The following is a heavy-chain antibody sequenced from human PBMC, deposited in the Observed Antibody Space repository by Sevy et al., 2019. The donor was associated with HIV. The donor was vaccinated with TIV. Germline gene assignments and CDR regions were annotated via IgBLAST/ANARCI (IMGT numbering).Heavy chain of an antibody. J-gene: IGHJ3*02. Sequence: SETLSLTCTVSGASLSSGPSYWTWIRQPAGKGLEWIGRIHAGGTTNYNPSLKSKVTRSVDTSKNQFSLRLNYVTAADTAVYDCARDTFDKRTYCIRNVPGLCTFDIWGPGTTVTVSS. CDR2: IHAGGTT. CDR3: ARDTFDKRTYCIRNVPGLCTFDI. V-gene: IGHV4-61*02. CDR1: GASLSSGPSY. D-gene: IGHD2-21*01.